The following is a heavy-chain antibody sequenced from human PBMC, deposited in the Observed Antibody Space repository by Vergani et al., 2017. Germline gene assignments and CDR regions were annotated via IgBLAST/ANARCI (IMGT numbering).Heavy chain of an antibody. D-gene: IGHD4-23*01. J-gene: IGHJ4*03. CDR3: ARALATVVIGGLVG. CDR2: IYTSGST. V-gene: IGHV4-61*02. CDR1: GGSISSGSYY. Sequence: QVQLQESGPGLVKPSQTLSLTCTVSGGSISSGSYYWSWIRQPAGKGLEWIGRIYTSGSTNYNPSLKSRVTISVDTSKNQFSLKLSSVTAADTAVYCCARALATVVIGGLVGWGQGTLVTVSS.